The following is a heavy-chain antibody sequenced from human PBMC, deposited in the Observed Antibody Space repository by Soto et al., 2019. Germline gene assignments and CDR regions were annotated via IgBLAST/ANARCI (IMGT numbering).Heavy chain of an antibody. Sequence: GASVKVSCEASGGTFSSYTISWVRQAPGQGLEWMGRIIPILGIANYAQKFQGRVTITADKSTSTAYMELNSLRAEDTAVYYCVRDMQLWRLDSWGQGTLVTVSS. CDR2: IIPILGIA. V-gene: IGHV1-69*02. J-gene: IGHJ4*02. D-gene: IGHD2-15*01. CDR3: VRDMQLWRLDS. CDR1: GGTFSSYT.